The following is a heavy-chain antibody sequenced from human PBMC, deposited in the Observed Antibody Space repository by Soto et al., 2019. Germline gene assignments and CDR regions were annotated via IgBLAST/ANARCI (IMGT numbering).Heavy chain of an antibody. CDR1: AFTFSGST. J-gene: IGHJ4*02. CDR2: ISSSGSTT. V-gene: IGHV3-48*02. CDR3: ARGIGKPYFDS. D-gene: IGHD1-1*01. Sequence: EVQLVESGGGLVQPGGSLRLSCAASAFTFSGSTMNWVRQAPGKGLEWLSYISSSGSTTYYADSVKGRFTISRDNARHSLFLQISSLRDEDTAVYYWARGIGKPYFDSLGQGALVTGFS.